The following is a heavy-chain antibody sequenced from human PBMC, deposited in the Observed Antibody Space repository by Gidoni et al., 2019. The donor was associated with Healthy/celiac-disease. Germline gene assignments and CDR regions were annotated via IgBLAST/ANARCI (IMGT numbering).Heavy chain of an antibody. D-gene: IGHD6-13*01. V-gene: IGHV1-2*04. Sequence: QVQLVQSGAEVKKPGASVKVSCKASGYTFTGYYMHWVRQAPGQGLEWMGWINPNSGGTNYAQKFQGWVTMTRDTSISTAYMELSRLRSDDTAVYYCARDRGVLAAGPTSGAFDIWGQGTMVTVSS. CDR2: INPNSGGT. CDR1: GYTFTGYY. CDR3: ARDRGVLAAGPTSGAFDI. J-gene: IGHJ3*02.